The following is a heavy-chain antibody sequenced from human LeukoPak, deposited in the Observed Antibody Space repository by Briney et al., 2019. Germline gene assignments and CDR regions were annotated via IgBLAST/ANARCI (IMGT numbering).Heavy chain of an antibody. V-gene: IGHV3-23*01. Sequence: GGSLRLSCAASGFTVSSNYMSWVRQAPGKGLEWVSAISGSGGSTYYADSVKGRFTISRDNSKNTLYLQMNSLRAEDTAVYYCARRDSSSWYAKGKLDYWGQGTLVTVSS. D-gene: IGHD6-13*01. J-gene: IGHJ4*02. CDR2: ISGSGGST. CDR3: ARRDSSSWYAKGKLDY. CDR1: GFTVSSNY.